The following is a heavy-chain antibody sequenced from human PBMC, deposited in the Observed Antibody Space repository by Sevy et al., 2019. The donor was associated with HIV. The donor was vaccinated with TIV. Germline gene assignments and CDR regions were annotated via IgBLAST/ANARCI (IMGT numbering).Heavy chain of an antibody. CDR1: GFTFSGYW. J-gene: IGHJ6*02. CDR2: IKQDGSDK. D-gene: IGHD3-10*01. Sequence: GGSLRLSCAASGFTFSGYWMSWVRQAPGKGLEWVANIKQDGSDKYYVDSVKGRFTISRDNAKNLLYLQMNSLRAEDTAVDYCTKRHYFAYYYGMDVWGQGTTVTVSS. CDR3: TKRHYFAYYYGMDV. V-gene: IGHV3-7*03.